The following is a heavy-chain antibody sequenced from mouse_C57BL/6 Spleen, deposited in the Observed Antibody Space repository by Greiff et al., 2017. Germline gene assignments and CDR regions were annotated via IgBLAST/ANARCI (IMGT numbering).Heavy chain of an antibody. CDR3: ARDDGYYVFAY. CDR2: INYDGSST. V-gene: IGHV5-16*01. D-gene: IGHD2-3*01. CDR1: GFTFSDYY. J-gene: IGHJ3*01. Sequence: EVKLVESEGGLVQPGSSMKLSCTASGFTFSDYYMAWVRQVPEKGLEWVANINYDGSSTYYLDSLKSRFIISRDNAKNSLYLQMSSLKSEDTATYYCARDDGYYVFAYWGQGTLVTVSA.